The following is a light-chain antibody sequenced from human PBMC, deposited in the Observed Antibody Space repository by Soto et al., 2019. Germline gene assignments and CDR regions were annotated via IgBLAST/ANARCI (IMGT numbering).Light chain of an antibody. J-gene: IGLJ2*01. CDR1: SSDVGGYNY. V-gene: IGLV2-14*01. CDR3: SSYTSSTTVV. Sequence: QSALAQPASVSGSPGQAITISCTGTSSDVGGYNYVSWYQQHPGKAPKLMIYEVSNRPSGVSNRFSGSKSGNTASLTISGLQADDEADYYCSSYTSSTTVVFGGGTKVTV. CDR2: EVS.